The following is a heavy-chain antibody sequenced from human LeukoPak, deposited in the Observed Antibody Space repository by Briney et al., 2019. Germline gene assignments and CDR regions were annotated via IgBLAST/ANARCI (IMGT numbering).Heavy chain of an antibody. D-gene: IGHD2-15*01. CDR2: INCNSGVT. V-gene: IGHV1-2*02. J-gene: IGHJ5*02. CDR1: GYTFTAYY. CDR3: ARGGYCSGGSCYWFDP. Sequence: ASVKVSCKASGYTFTAYYMHWVRQAPGQGLEWMGWINCNSGVTKYAQKFQDRATMTRDTSISTAYMELSRLRSDDTAVYYCARGGYCSGGSCYWFDPWGQGTLVTVSS.